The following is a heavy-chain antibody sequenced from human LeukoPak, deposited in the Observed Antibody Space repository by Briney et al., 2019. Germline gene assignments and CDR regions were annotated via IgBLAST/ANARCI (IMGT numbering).Heavy chain of an antibody. Sequence: GGSLRLSCVASGLTFSSSLMHWVRQAPGKGLAWVSRINTDGSDTTYADSVKGRFTISRDNAKNTLYLEMNSLRAEDTAVYYCVRSGGDYWGQGTLVTVSS. CDR1: GLTFSSSL. CDR3: VRSGGDY. CDR2: INTDGSDT. J-gene: IGHJ4*02. V-gene: IGHV3-74*03.